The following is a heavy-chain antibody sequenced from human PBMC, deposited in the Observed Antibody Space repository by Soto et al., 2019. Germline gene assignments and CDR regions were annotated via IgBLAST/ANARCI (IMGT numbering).Heavy chain of an antibody. CDR3: AREVAMVSPPYSYYYYGMDV. J-gene: IGHJ6*02. CDR2: IYSGGST. CDR1: GFIVSSNY. D-gene: IGHD5-18*01. Sequence: EVQLVETGGGLIQPGGSLRLSCAASGFIVSSNYMSWVRQAPGKGLEWVSVIYSGGSTYYAHSGRGRFTISRDTSKNTLYLQMNSLRAEDTAVYYCAREVAMVSPPYSYYYYGMDVWGQGTTVTVPS. V-gene: IGHV3-53*02.